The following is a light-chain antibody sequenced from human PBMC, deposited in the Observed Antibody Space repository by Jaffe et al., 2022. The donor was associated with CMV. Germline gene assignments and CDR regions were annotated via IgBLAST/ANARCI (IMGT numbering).Light chain of an antibody. J-gene: IGLJ3*02. CDR3: QSDDSNNWRV. CDR2: EDN. CDR1: GGSILNNY. V-gene: IGLV6-57*04. Sequence: FMLTQSHSESGSPGETITISCTRSGGSILNNYVQWYQQRPGSAPTTVIYEDNQRPSGVPDRFSGSIDISSNSASLTISRLQTEDEAEYFCQSDDSNNWRVFGGGTKLTVL.